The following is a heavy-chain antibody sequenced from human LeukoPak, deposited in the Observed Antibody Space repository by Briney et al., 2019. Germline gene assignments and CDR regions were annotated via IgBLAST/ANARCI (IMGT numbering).Heavy chain of an antibody. Sequence: GGSLRLSCAASGLTFSDFWMHWVRQPPGKGLVWVALVKGDGRTTIYADSVEGRFTISRDNAKNTLYLQMNGLRADDSGVYYCATGHSYGYDYWGQGVLVTVSS. CDR3: ATGHSYGYDY. V-gene: IGHV3-74*01. J-gene: IGHJ4*02. D-gene: IGHD5-18*01. CDR2: VKGDGRTT. CDR1: GLTFSDFW.